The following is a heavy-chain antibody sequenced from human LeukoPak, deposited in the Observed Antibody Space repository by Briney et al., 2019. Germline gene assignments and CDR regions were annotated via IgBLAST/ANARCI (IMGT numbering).Heavy chain of an antibody. Sequence: GGSLRLSCAASGFTVSSNYMSWVRQAPGKGLEWVSVIYSGGSTYYADSVKGRFSISRDNSKNTLYLQMNSLRAEDAAVYYCARDLSPWETRNPDAFDIWGQGTMVTVSS. D-gene: IGHD1-14*01. CDR2: IYSGGST. CDR1: GFTVSSNY. J-gene: IGHJ3*02. CDR3: ARDLSPWETRNPDAFDI. V-gene: IGHV3-53*01.